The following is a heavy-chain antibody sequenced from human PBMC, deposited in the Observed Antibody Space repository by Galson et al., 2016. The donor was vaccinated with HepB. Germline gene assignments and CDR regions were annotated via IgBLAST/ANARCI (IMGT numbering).Heavy chain of an antibody. V-gene: IGHV4-61*01. Sequence: LSLTCSVSGGSAIIGRHYWTWIRQPPGKGLEWIGYVHYSGNTKYNPSLKSRISISVDTSNSQFSLNLTSVSAADTAIYYCARESIVGATGYFGHWGQGALVTVSP. CDR3: ARESIVGATGYFGH. CDR2: VHYSGNT. CDR1: GGSAIIGRHY. D-gene: IGHD1-26*01. J-gene: IGHJ4*02.